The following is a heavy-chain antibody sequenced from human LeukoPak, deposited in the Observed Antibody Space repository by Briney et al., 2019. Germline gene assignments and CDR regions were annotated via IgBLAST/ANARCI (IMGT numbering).Heavy chain of an antibody. CDR3: ARGGVFIANNWFDP. CDR1: GYTFTGYY. V-gene: IGHV1-2*02. D-gene: IGHD6-13*01. CDR2: INPNSGGT. J-gene: IGHJ5*02. Sequence: ASVKVSCKASGYTFTGYYMHWVRQPPGQGLEWMGWINPNSGGTNYAQKFQGRVTMTRDTSISTAYVELSRLRSDDTAVYYCARGGVFIANNWFDPWGQGTLVTVSS.